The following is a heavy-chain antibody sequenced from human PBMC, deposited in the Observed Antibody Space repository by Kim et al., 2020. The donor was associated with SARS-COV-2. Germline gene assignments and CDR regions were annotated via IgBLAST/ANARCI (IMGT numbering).Heavy chain of an antibody. D-gene: IGHD1-1*01. V-gene: IGHV3-9*01. Sequence: GGSLRLSCAASGFTFGDYAMHWVRQAPGKGLEWVSGISWNSGSIGYADSVKGRFTISRDNAKNSLYLQMNSLRAEDTALYYCAKDGAVRSPGTKTYGMDVWGQGTTVTVSS. CDR2: ISWNSGSI. J-gene: IGHJ6*02. CDR3: AKDGAVRSPGTKTYGMDV. CDR1: GFTFGDYA.